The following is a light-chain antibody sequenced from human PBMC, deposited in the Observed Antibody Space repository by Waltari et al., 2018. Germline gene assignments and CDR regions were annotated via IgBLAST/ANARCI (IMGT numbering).Light chain of an antibody. CDR3: QQYDNWPPWT. CDR1: QSISIN. Sequence: EIAMTQSPVTLSVSPGDTATLSCRASQSISINLAWCQQKPGQAPRLLIYAASTRASGSPARFSGSESGTEFTLTISNLQSEDFAVYYCQQYDNWPPWTFGQGTKVEI. CDR2: AAS. J-gene: IGKJ1*01. V-gene: IGKV3-15*01.